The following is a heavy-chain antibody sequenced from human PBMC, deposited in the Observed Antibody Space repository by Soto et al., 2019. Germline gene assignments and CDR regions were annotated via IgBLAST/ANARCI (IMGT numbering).Heavy chain of an antibody. Sequence: QVQLVQSGGEVKKPGASVKVSCKASGYTFINYCITWVRQAPGQGLEWLAWSNADIAKTDNAQKVQGRVTMTADTSTSTAYQELRSRTSDDPAVYYCAGGDGDTLDYWGQGTVVTVSS. J-gene: IGHJ4*02. CDR3: AGGDGDTLDY. CDR2: SNADIAKT. CDR1: GYTFINYC. D-gene: IGHD2-21*02. V-gene: IGHV1-18*01.